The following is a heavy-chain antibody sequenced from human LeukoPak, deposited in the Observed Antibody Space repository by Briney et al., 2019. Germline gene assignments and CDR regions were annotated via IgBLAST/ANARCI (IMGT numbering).Heavy chain of an antibody. V-gene: IGHV4-59*03. CDR2: IDNSGNN. J-gene: IGHJ5*02. CDR1: GGSISSYY. D-gene: IGHD7-27*01. CDR3: ATSTGAICTWFDP. Sequence: SETLSLTCTVSGGSISSYYWSWIRQPPGKGLEWMGYIDNSGNNNDNPSLKSRFTISLAKPKNQFSLKLSSLTAADTAVYYCATSTGAICTWFDPWGQGTLVTVSS.